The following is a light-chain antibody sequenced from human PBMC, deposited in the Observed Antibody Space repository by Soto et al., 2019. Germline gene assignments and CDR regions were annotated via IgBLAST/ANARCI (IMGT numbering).Light chain of an antibody. CDR3: QPYSYSLYFS. CDR2: GVS. CDR1: QSVSSNY. J-gene: IGKJ3*01. V-gene: IGKV3-20*01. Sequence: EIVLTQSPGTLSLSPGERATLSCRASQSVSSNYLAWYQQKPGQAPRLLIYGVSSSATGIPDRFSGSGSGTDFTLTISRLEPEDFAVYYCQPYSYSLYFSFGPGTKVEIK.